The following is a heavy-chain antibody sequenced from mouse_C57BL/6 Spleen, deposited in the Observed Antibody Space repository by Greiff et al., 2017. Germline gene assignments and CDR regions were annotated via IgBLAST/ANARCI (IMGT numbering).Heavy chain of an antibody. CDR1: GFTFSSYA. Sequence: EVHLVESGGGLVKPGGSLKLSCAASGFTFSSYAMSWVRQTPEKRLEWVATISDGGSYTYYPDKVKGRFTISRDNAKNNLYLQMSHLKSEDTAMYYCARDDYDFYAMDYWGQGTSVTVSS. D-gene: IGHD2-4*01. CDR2: ISDGGSYT. V-gene: IGHV5-4*01. J-gene: IGHJ4*01. CDR3: ARDDYDFYAMDY.